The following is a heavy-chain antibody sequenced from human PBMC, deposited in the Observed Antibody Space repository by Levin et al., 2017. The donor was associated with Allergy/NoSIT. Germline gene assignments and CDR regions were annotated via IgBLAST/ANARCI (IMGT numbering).Heavy chain of an antibody. Sequence: PGGSLRLSCAASGFTFSSYAMHWVRQAPGKGLEWVAVISYDGSNKYYADSVKGRFTISRDNSKNTLYLQMNSLRAEDTAVSYCARDPWNGDIGATDLYGGHDYWGQGTLVTVAS. V-gene: IGHV3-30-3*01. D-gene: IGHD5-12*01. CDR3: ARDPWNGDIGATDLYGGHDY. CDR2: ISYDGSNK. CDR1: GFTFSSYA. J-gene: IGHJ4*02.